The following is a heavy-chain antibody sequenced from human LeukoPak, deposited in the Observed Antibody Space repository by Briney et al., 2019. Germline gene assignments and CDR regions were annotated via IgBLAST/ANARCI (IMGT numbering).Heavy chain of an antibody. D-gene: IGHD6-6*01. Sequence: GASVKVSCKASGYTFTGYYMHWVRQAPGQGLEWMGWINPNSGGTNFAQKFQGRVTTTRDTSISTAYMELSRLRSDDTAVYYCAREPSSSSFDYWGQGTLVTVSS. J-gene: IGHJ4*02. V-gene: IGHV1-2*02. CDR3: AREPSSSSFDY. CDR2: INPNSGGT. CDR1: GYTFTGYY.